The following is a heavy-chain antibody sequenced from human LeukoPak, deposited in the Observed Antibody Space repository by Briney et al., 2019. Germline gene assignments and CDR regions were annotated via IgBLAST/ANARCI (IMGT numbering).Heavy chain of an antibody. CDR1: GGSISSGSYY. CDR3: ASGIAADLY. J-gene: IGHJ4*02. V-gene: IGHV4-61*02. CDR2: IYTSGST. Sequence: SETLPLTRTVSGGSISSGSYYWSWIRQPAGKGLEWIGRIYTSGSTNYNPSLKSRVTISVDTSKNQFSLKLSSVTAADTAVYYCASGIAADLYWGQGTLVTVSS. D-gene: IGHD6-13*01.